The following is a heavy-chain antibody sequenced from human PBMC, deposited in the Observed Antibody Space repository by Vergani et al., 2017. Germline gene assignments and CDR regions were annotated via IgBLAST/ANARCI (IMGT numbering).Heavy chain of an antibody. D-gene: IGHD5-18*01. J-gene: IGHJ6*02. CDR3: AKDLDTAMVGSYYGMDV. CDR1: GFTFSSYA. V-gene: IGHV3-23*01. Sequence: EVQLLESGGGLVQPGGSLRLSCAASGFTFSSYAMSWVRQAPGKGLEWVSAISGSGGSTYYADSVKGRFTISRDNSKNTLYLQMNSLRAEDTALYYCAKDLDTAMVGSYYGMDVWGQGTTVTVSS. CDR2: ISGSGGST.